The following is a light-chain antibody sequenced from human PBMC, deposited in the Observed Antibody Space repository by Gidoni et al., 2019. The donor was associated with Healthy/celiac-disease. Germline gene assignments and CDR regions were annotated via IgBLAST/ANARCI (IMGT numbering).Light chain of an antibody. V-gene: IGKV1-39*01. CDR2: AAS. Sequence: DIQMTQSPSSLSASVGDRVTITCRASQSISIYLNWYQQKPGKAPKLLIYAASSLQSGVPSRFSGSGSGTDFTLTISSLQPEDFATYYCQQNYSTPLTFGGGTKVEIK. CDR1: QSISIY. J-gene: IGKJ4*01. CDR3: QQNYSTPLT.